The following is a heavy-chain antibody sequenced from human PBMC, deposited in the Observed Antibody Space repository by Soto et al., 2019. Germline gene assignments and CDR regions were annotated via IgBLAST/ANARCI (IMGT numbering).Heavy chain of an antibody. D-gene: IGHD3-10*01. Sequence: SETLSLTCAVYGGSFSGYYWSWIRQPPGKGLEWIGEINHSGSTNYNPSPKSRVTISVDTSKNQFSLKLSSVTAADTAVYYCARSPYYYGSGSYHWGQGTLVTVSS. J-gene: IGHJ5*02. CDR3: ARSPYYYGSGSYH. CDR1: GGSFSGYY. V-gene: IGHV4-34*01. CDR2: INHSGST.